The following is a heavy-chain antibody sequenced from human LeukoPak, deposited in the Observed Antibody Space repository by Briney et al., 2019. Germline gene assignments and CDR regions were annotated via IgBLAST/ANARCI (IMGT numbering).Heavy chain of an antibody. CDR1: GGSISSYY. CDR3: ARVLDYGDYLRWFDP. J-gene: IGHJ5*02. V-gene: IGHV4-59*01. Sequence: SETLSLTCTVSGGSISSYYWSWIRQPPGKGLEWIGYIYYSGSTNYNPSLKSRVTISVDTSKNQFSLKLSSVTAADTAVYYCARVLDYGDYLRWFDPWGQGTLVTVSS. CDR2: IYYSGST. D-gene: IGHD4-17*01.